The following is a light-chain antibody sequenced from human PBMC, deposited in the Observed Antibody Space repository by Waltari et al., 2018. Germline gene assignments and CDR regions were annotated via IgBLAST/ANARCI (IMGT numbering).Light chain of an antibody. J-gene: IGLJ2*01. V-gene: IGLV1-44*01. CDR1: TSNIGSNT. CDR3: SAWDDNLNGVI. CDR2: TDD. Sequence: QSVLTQPPSASGTPGQRVTISCSGSTSNIGSNTVSWYQQLPGTAPKLLSYTDDQRPSGFPDRFSGSKSGTSASLAISGPQSEDEAHYHCSAWDDNLNGVIFGGGTKLTVL.